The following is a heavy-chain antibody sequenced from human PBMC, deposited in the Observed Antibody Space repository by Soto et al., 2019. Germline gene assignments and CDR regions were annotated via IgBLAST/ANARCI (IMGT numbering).Heavy chain of an antibody. CDR1: GVSISSDY. CDR2: IYNSGST. Sequence: SETLSLTCTVSGVSISSDYWTWIRQPPGKGLEWIGYIYNSGSTNYNPALKSRVTMSLDTSENQFSLKVSSVTAADTAVYYCARLNTRSGTYYWGQGTLVTVS. J-gene: IGHJ4*02. V-gene: IGHV4-59*08. CDR3: ARLNTRSGTYY. D-gene: IGHD1-1*01.